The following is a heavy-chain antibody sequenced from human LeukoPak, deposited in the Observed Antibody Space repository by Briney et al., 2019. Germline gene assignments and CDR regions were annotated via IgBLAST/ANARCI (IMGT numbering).Heavy chain of an antibody. D-gene: IGHD5-12*01. V-gene: IGHV3-30*18. CDR2: ISYDGSNK. Sequence: GGSLRLSCAASGFTFSSYGMHWVRQAPGKGLEWVAVISYDGSNKYYADSVKGRFTISRDNSKNTLYLQMNSLRAEDTAVYYCAKPQGLGISAPFDYWGQGTLVTVSS. CDR3: AKPQGLGISAPFDY. CDR1: GFTFSSYG. J-gene: IGHJ4*02.